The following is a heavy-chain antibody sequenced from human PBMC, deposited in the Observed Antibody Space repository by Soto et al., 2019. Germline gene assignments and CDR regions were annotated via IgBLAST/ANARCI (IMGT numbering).Heavy chain of an antibody. CDR1: GFTFTSSA. CDR2: IVVGCGNT. D-gene: IGHD1-26*01. Sequence: QMQLVQSGPEVKKPGTSVKVSCKASGFTFTSSAVQWVRQARGQRLEWIGWIVVGCGNTNYAKKFQERVTMTRDMSTSTDNTELTSQRPENTAVYYCAAGDTKGELQIHSYWYFDLWGRGTLVTVSS. V-gene: IGHV1-58*01. CDR3: AAGDTKGELQIHSYWYFDL. J-gene: IGHJ2*01.